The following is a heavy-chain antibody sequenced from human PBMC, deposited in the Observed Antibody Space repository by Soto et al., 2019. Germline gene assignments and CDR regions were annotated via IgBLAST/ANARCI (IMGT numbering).Heavy chain of an antibody. CDR1: GFTFSSYA. J-gene: IGHJ6*02. D-gene: IGHD1-26*01. Sequence: EVQLLESGGGLVQPGGSLRLSCAASGFTFSSYAMSWVRQAPGKGLEWVSAISGSGGSTYYADSVKGRFTISRDNSKNALYLQMNSLRAEDTAVYYCQSDGSDFRYGMDVWGQGTTVTVSS. CDR2: ISGSGGST. CDR3: QSDGSDFRYGMDV. V-gene: IGHV3-23*01.